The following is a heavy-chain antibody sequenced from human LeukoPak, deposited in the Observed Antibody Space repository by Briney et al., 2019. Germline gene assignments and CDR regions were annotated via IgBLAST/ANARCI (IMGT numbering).Heavy chain of an antibody. D-gene: IGHD1-26*01. V-gene: IGHV4-59*08. CDR3: ARERVSGGSGYGMDV. CDR2: IYYSGST. Sequence: SETLSLTCTVSGVFITSYYWSWIRQPPGKGLEWIGYIYYSGSTNYNPSLKSRVTMSVGTSKNQFSLKLSSVTAADTAVYYCARERVSGGSGYGMDVWGQGTTVTVSS. J-gene: IGHJ6*02. CDR1: GVFITSYY.